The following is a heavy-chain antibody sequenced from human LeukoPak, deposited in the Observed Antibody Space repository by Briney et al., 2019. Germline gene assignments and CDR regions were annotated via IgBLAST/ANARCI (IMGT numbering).Heavy chain of an antibody. CDR1: GYTFTTYD. CDR3: ARSRSSHSGYEDAFDI. D-gene: IGHD5-12*01. Sequence: ASVKVSCKAFGYTFTTYDINWVRQATGQGLEWMGWVNPSSGVTRYAQKFQGRVTMTRNTSISTAYMELSSLRSEDTAVYYCARSRSSHSGYEDAFDIWGQGTMVTVSS. J-gene: IGHJ3*02. CDR2: VNPSSGVT. V-gene: IGHV1-8*01.